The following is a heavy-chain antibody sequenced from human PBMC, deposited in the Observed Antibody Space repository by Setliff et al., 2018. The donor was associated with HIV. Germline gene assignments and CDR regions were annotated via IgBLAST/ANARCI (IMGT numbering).Heavy chain of an antibody. V-gene: IGHV4-34*01. CDR2: MYYSGST. D-gene: IGHD6-25*01. CDR1: GGSFNGYS. Sequence: PSETLSLTCAVYGGSFNGYSWTWIRQPPGKGLEWIGSMYYSGSTYYTPSLKSRITISLDTSKNQFSLKLTSVTAADTAVYYCARYSPRGYTLTGPYWGQGTLVTVSS. J-gene: IGHJ4*02. CDR3: ARYSPRGYTLTGPY.